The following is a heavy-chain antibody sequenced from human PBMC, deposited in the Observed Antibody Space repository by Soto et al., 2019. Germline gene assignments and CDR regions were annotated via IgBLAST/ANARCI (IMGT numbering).Heavy chain of an antibody. J-gene: IGHJ6*03. CDR3: ARVGKDYYYMDV. V-gene: IGHV1-2*04. Sequence: ASVKVSCKASGYTFTGYYIHVVRQAPGLGLEWMGWINPNTGGTNYAKTFQGWVTMTRDTTISTAYMELSRLRSDDTAVYFCARVGKDYYYMDVWGKGTTVTVSS. CDR1: GYTFTGYY. CDR2: INPNTGGT. D-gene: IGHD3-10*01.